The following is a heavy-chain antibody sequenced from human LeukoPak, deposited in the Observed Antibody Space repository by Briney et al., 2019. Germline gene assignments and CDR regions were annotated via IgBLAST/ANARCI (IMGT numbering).Heavy chain of an antibody. V-gene: IGHV3-23*01. J-gene: IGHJ2*01. Sequence: GGSLRLSCVASGFTFSSHAMYWVRQAPGKGLEWVSTISAGPGDTYYADSVKGRFTISRDNSKNTLFLQMNSLRAEDTALYYCARRGTNLYFDFWGRGTLVTVSS. D-gene: IGHD1-14*01. CDR3: ARRGTNLYFDF. CDR1: GFTFSSHA. CDR2: ISAGPGDT.